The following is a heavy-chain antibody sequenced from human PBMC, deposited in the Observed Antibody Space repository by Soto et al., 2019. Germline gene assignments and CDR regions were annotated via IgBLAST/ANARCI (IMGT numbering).Heavy chain of an antibody. CDR1: GFTFGSYT. CDR2: ISWNGGSS. J-gene: IGHJ6*02. D-gene: IGHD3-10*01. CDR3: EKNIEGPGSGGGDV. V-gene: IGHV3-43*01. Sequence: DEQLVESGGAVVQPGGSLRLSCEASGFTFGSYTMHWVRQAPGKGLEWVSLISWNGGSSFYADSVKGRFTISRDNSRDSLYLQMNRLRPEDGALYYCEKNIEGPGSGGGDVWGHGTTVTVSS.